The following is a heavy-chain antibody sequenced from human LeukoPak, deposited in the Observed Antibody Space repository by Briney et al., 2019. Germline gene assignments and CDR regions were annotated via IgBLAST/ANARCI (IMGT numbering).Heavy chain of an antibody. CDR1: GGSVSDYY. J-gene: IGHJ4*02. Sequence: SETLSLTCTVSGGSVSDYYWSWIRQSPGKGLEWIGYIYYTGSTSYNPSLRSRVTMSADTSKNQFSLRLRSVTAADTAVYYCARMPHDYGGQAQFDYWGQGTLVTVSS. CDR3: ARMPHDYGGQAQFDY. D-gene: IGHD4-23*01. CDR2: IYYTGST. V-gene: IGHV4-59*02.